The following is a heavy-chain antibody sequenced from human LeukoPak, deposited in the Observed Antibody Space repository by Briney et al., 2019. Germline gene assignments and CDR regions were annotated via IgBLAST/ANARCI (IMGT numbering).Heavy chain of an antibody. J-gene: IGHJ4*02. D-gene: IGHD1-14*01. CDR2: ISSSGSTI. CDR1: GFTFSSYE. CDR3: ARDFMYNVNCAGC. Sequence: GVLRLSCAASGFTFSSYEMNWVRQAPGKGLEWVSYISSSGSTIYYADSVEGRFTISRDNAKNSLYLQMNSLRAEDTAVYYCARDFMYNVNCAGCWGQGTLVTVSS. V-gene: IGHV3-48*03.